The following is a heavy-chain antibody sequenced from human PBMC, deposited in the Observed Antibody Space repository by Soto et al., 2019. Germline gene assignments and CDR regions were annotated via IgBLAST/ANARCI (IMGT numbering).Heavy chain of an antibody. CDR1: GVTVSSYV. CDR2: VIPLFATA. J-gene: IGHJ4*02. D-gene: IGHD4-4*01. CDR3: AGFGYSKGCAY. Sequence: VQLVQSGAEVKKSGSSVKVSCRASGVTVSSYVIMWVRQAPGQGLLWMGGVIPLFATANYAERFRGRVTSTADKPTTTDYRELSSLPSEDTAVYYCAGFGYSKGCAYWGQGTRVTVSS. V-gene: IGHV1-69*06.